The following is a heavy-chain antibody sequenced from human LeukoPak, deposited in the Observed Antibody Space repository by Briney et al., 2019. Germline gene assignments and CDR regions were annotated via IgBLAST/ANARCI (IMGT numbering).Heavy chain of an antibody. CDR3: ARFALSSSLDY. Sequence: GESLQISCKGSGYSFTNYWIGWVRQMPGKGLEWMGIIYPGDSDTRYSPSFQGQVTFSVDTSTSTVYLQWSSLKASDTAIYYCARFALSSSLDYWGQGTLVTVSP. D-gene: IGHD6-13*01. V-gene: IGHV5-51*01. CDR2: IYPGDSDT. CDR1: GYSFTNYW. J-gene: IGHJ4*02.